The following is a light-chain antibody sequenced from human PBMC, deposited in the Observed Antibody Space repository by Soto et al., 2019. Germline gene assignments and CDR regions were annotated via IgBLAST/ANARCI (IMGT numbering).Light chain of an antibody. CDR2: LGS. CDR1: QSLLHSNGYNY. CDR3: MQALQTPT. Sequence: DSRMTQSPLSLPVTPGEPASISCRSSQSLLHSNGYNYLDWYLQKPVQSPQLLIYLGSNRASGVPDRFSGSGSGTDFTLKISRVEAEDVGVYYCMQALQTPTFGQGTRLEIK. J-gene: IGKJ5*01. V-gene: IGKV2-28*01.